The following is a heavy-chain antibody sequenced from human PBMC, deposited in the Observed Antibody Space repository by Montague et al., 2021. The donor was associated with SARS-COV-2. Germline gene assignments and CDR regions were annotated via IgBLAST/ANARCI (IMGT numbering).Heavy chain of an antibody. CDR3: ARELTYYGMDV. CDR2: ISYDGSNK. V-gene: IGHV3-30-3*01. Sequence: SLRLSCAASGFTFSSYAMHWVRQAPGKGLEWVAVISYDGSNKYYADSVKSRFTISRDNSKNTLYLQMNSLRAEDTAVYYCARELTYYGMDVWGQGTTVTVSS. D-gene: IGHD2-21*02. J-gene: IGHJ6*02. CDR1: GFTFSSYA.